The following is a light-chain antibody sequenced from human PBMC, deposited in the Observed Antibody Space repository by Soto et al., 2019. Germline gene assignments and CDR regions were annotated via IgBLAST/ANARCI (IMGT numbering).Light chain of an antibody. V-gene: IGKV3-11*01. Sequence: EIVLTQSPATLSLSPGERATLSCRASQSVSSSLAWYQQKPGQAPRLLIFDASNRATGIPARFSGSGSGTDFTLTISSLEPEDFAVYYCQQANSFPLTFGPGTKLHI. CDR3: QQANSFPLT. CDR2: DAS. J-gene: IGKJ3*01. CDR1: QSVSSS.